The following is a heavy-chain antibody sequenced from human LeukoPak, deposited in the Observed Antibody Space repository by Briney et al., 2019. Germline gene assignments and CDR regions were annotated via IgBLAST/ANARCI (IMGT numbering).Heavy chain of an antibody. D-gene: IGHD6-19*01. CDR2: ISYDGSNK. J-gene: IGHJ4*02. Sequence: GRSLRLSCAASGFTFSSYAMHWVCQAPGKGLEWVAVISYDGSNKYYADSVKGRFTISRDNSKNTLYLQMNSLRAEDTAVYYCASSEAVAGKGPFDYWGQGTLVTVSS. CDR1: GFTFSSYA. V-gene: IGHV3-30-3*01. CDR3: ASSEAVAGKGPFDY.